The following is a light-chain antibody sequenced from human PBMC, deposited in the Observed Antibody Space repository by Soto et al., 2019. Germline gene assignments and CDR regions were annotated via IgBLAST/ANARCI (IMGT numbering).Light chain of an antibody. V-gene: IGKV1-39*01. CDR3: QQSYSTPIT. Sequence: DIQMTQSPSSLSASVGDRVTITCRASQSISSYLHWYQQKPGKAPKLLIYRASNLQSGVPSRFSGSGSGTDFTLTISSLQPEDFATYSCQQSYSTPITFSQGTRLEIK. J-gene: IGKJ5*01. CDR2: RAS. CDR1: QSISSY.